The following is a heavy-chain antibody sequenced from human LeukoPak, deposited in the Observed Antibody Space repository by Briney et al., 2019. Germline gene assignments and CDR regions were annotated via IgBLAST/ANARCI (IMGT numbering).Heavy chain of an antibody. CDR3: ARGGLRAYYYGSGSYFDY. D-gene: IGHD3-10*01. J-gene: IGHJ4*02. CDR2: ISSSGSTI. V-gene: IGHV3-48*04. CDR1: GFTFSSYS. Sequence: TGGSLRLSCAASGFTFSSYSMNWVRQAPGKGLEWVSYISSSGSTIYYADSVKDRFTISRDNAKNSLYLQMNSLRAEDTAVYYCARGGLRAYYYGSGSYFDYWGQGTLVTVSS.